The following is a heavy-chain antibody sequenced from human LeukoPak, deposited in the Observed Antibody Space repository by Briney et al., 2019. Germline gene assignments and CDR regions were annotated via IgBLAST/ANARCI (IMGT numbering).Heavy chain of an antibody. CDR3: ARDIGYGSGSENNWLDP. D-gene: IGHD3-10*01. V-gene: IGHV1-2*04. J-gene: IGHJ5*02. Sequence: ASVKVSCKASRYTFTGYYVYWVRQAPGQGGEWMGWINPNTGGTKYAQKFQGCVTMTSHTSITTAYMELNSLRSHDTAVYYCARDIGYGSGSENNWLDPWGQGTLVTVSS. CDR1: RYTFTGYY. CDR2: INPNTGGT.